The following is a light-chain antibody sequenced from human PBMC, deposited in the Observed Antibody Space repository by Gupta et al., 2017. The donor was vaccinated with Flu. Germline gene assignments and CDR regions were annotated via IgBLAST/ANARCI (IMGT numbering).Light chain of an antibody. CDR3: QQTYIMPTT. CDR1: EDINTY. V-gene: IGKV1-39*01. CDR2: SAS. J-gene: IGKJ2*01. Sequence: DIQMTQSPSSGYVSLGDRISITCRASEDINTYLNWYQQRPGESPKLLVYSASILQGGVPSRFSGSGSGTDFTLTITNVQPGDFATYYCQQTYIMPTTFGQGTKL.